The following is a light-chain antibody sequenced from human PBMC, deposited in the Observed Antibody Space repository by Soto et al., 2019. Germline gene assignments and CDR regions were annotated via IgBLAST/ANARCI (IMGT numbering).Light chain of an antibody. CDR3: SSYTSSSTL. Sequence: QSVLTRPRSVSGSPGQSVTISCFGTGSDVGGYNYVSWYQQHPGKAPQLMIYDVTKRPSGVPDRFSGSKSGNTASLTISGLQAEDEADYYCSSYTSSSTLFGTGTKVTVL. CDR2: DVT. V-gene: IGLV2-11*01. CDR1: GSDVGGYNY. J-gene: IGLJ1*01.